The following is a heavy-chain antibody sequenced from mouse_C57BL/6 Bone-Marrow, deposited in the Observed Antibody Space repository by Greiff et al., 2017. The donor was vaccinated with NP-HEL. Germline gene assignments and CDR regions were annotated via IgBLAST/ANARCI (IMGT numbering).Heavy chain of an antibody. J-gene: IGHJ2*01. CDR2: ISGGGGNT. Sequence: DVQLVEPGGGLVKPGGSLKLSCAASGFTFSSYTMSWVRQTPEKRLEWVATISGGGGNTYYPDSVKGRFTISRDNAKNTLYLHMSSLWSEDTALYDCAGQRDYWGQGTTLTVSS. CDR1: GFTFSSYT. CDR3: AGQRDY. V-gene: IGHV5-9*01.